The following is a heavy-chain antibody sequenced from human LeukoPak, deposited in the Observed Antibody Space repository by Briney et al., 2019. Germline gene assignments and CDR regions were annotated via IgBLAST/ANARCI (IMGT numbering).Heavy chain of an antibody. V-gene: IGHV1-24*01. CDR3: AVLRYFDWLADYFDY. Sequence: ASVKVSCKVSGYTLTELSMHWVRQVPGKGLEWMGGFDPEDGETIYAQKFQGRVTMTEDTSTDTAYMELSSLRSEDTAVYYCAVLRYFDWLADYFDYWGQGTLVTVSS. J-gene: IGHJ4*02. CDR2: FDPEDGET. D-gene: IGHD3-9*01. CDR1: GYTLTELS.